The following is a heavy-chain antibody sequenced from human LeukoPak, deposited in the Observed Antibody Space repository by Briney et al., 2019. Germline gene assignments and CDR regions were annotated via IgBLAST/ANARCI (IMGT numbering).Heavy chain of an antibody. CDR3: ARQPSIAAAGTMVDY. CDR2: IYYSGST. J-gene: IGHJ4*02. D-gene: IGHD6-13*01. V-gene: IGHV4-59*01. Sequence: SETLSLTCTVSGGSISSYYWSWIRQPPGKGLEWIGYIYYSGSTNYNPSLKSRVTISVDTSKNQFSLKRSSVTAADTAVYYCARQPSIAAAGTMVDYWGQGTLVTVSS. CDR1: GGSISSYY.